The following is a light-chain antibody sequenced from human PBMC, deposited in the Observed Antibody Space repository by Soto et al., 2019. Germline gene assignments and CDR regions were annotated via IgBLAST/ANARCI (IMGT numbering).Light chain of an antibody. CDR3: TPYSTRRPLV. V-gene: IGLV2-14*01. Sequence: QSALTQPASVSGSPGQSITISCTGTSSDIGAYNYVSWYQQHPDKAPKLIIFEVNNRPSGVSYRFSGSKSGNTASLTLSGLQAEDEADYYCTPYSTRRPLVFGGGTKLTVL. CDR1: SSDIGAYNY. CDR2: EVN. J-gene: IGLJ3*02.